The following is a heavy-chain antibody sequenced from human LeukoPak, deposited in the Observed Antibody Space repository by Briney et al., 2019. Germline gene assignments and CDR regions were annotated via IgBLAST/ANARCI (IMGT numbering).Heavy chain of an antibody. D-gene: IGHD6-13*01. V-gene: IGHV3-23*01. CDR3: ASGDSSSWFSFGY. CDR1: GFTFHNYA. J-gene: IGHJ4*01. CDR2: FADGTGGT. Sequence: GGSLRLSCTVSGFTFHNYAMNWVRQPPGKGLEWVSVFADGTGGTRYADSVKGRFTISRDNSKNTLYLQMESLRVEDTATYYCASGDSSSWFSFGYWGHGTLVTVSS.